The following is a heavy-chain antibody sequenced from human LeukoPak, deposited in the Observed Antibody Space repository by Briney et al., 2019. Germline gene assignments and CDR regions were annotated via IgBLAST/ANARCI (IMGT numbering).Heavy chain of an antibody. CDR3: ARSETGYSSGWYCDY. CDR2: VYPGDSDT. V-gene: IGHV5-51*01. J-gene: IGHJ4*02. CDR1: GYSFTSYW. Sequence: GESLKISCKGSGYSFTSYWIGWVRQMPGKGLEWMGIVYPGDSDTRYSPSFQGQVTISADKSISTAYLQWSSLKASDTAMYYCARSETGYSSGWYCDYWGQGTLVTVSS. D-gene: IGHD6-19*01.